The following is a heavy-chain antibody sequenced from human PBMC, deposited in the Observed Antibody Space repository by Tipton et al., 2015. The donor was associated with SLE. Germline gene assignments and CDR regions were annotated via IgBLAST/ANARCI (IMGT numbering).Heavy chain of an antibody. CDR3: ARVKLRFGELFLYHPLDL. CDR2: IDDSGNT. Sequence: TLSLTCTVSGGSISSHYWSWIRQPPGKGLEWIGYIDDSGNTDYTPSLKSRVTISVDTSKNQFSLKLSSVTAADTAVYYCARVKLRFGELFLYHPLDLWGQGTMVTVSS. CDR1: GGSISSHY. J-gene: IGHJ3*01. V-gene: IGHV4-59*11. D-gene: IGHD3-10*01.